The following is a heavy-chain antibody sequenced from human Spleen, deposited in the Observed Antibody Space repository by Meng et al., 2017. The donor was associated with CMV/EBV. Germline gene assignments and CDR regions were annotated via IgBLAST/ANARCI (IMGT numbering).Heavy chain of an antibody. D-gene: IGHD2-2*01. CDR2: ISAYTGDT. CDR3: ARESYCSSTSCYRQGNDY. V-gene: IGHV1-18*01. CDR1: GYTFTNYV. J-gene: IGHJ4*02. Sequence: ASVKVSCKASGYTFTNYVISWVRQAPGQGLEWMGWISAYTGDTNYAQKLQGRVMMTTDTSITTAYMELRSLRSDDTAVYYCARESYCSSTSCYRQGNDYWGQGTLVTVSS.